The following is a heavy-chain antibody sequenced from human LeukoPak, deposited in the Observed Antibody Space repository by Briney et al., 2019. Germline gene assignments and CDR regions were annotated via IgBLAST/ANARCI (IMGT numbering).Heavy chain of an antibody. Sequence: ASVKVSCKASGYTFTGYYMHWVRQAPGQGLEWMGWINPNSGGTNYAEKFQGSVTMTRDTSISTAYMELSRLRSDDTAVYYCARVGVEMASHGWFDPWGQGTLVTVSS. V-gene: IGHV1-2*02. CDR1: GYTFTGYY. D-gene: IGHD5-24*01. CDR3: ARVGVEMASHGWFDP. J-gene: IGHJ5*02. CDR2: INPNSGGT.